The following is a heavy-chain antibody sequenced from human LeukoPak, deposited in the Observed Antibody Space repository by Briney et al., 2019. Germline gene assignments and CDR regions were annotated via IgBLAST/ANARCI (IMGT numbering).Heavy chain of an antibody. V-gene: IGHV1-18*01. J-gene: IGHJ5*02. CDR2: ISAYNGNT. Sequence: ASVKVSCKASGYTFTSYGISWVRQAPGQGLEWMGWISAYNGNTNYAQKLQGRVTMTTDTSTSAAYMELRSLRSDDTAVYYCARGRSSSSLRYNWFEPWGQGTLVTASS. CDR1: GYTFTSYG. CDR3: ARGRSSSSLRYNWFEP. D-gene: IGHD6-13*01.